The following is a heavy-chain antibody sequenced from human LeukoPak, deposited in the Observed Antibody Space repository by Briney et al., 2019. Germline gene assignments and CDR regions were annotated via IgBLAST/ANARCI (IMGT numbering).Heavy chain of an antibody. J-gene: IGHJ4*02. CDR1: GYSFTNYS. V-gene: IGHV5-51*01. D-gene: IGHD5-12*01. Sequence: KHGESLKISFKGSGYSFTNYSIGWVRQIPGKGLEWMGIIYPDDSDTRYSPSFQAQVTISADKSIRTAYLQWSTLNASDTAMYYCARHSATRGDGYRGLGYWGQGTLVTVSS. CDR2: IYPDDSDT. CDR3: ARHSATRGDGYRGLGY.